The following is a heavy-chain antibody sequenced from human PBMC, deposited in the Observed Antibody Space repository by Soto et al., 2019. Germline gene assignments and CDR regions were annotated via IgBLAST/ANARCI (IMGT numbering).Heavy chain of an antibody. CDR1: GFTFSSYW. CDR2: INSDGSST. V-gene: IGHV3-74*01. Sequence: GGSLRLSCAASGFTFSSYWMHWVRQAPGKGLVWVSRINSDGSSTSYADSVKGRFTISRDNAKNTLYLQMNSLRAEDTAVYYWERDRGIGCYSFDSWGQEPLVTPSS. J-gene: IGHJ4*02. D-gene: IGHD3-10*01. CDR3: ERDRGIGCYSFDS.